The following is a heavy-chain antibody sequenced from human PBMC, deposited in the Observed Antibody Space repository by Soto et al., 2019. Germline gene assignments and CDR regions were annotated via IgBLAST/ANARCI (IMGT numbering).Heavy chain of an antibody. V-gene: IGHV4-39*01. Sequence: PSETLSLTCTVSGGSINSNKYYWGWVRQPPGRGLEWIAGLYYTGSNFYNPSLKNRVSISVDTSKNQFSLNVYSVTAADTAVYYCARPPPGQAPLYPPRLDFWGQGVKVTIS. CDR3: ARPPPGQAPLYPPRLDF. CDR1: GGSINSNKYY. D-gene: IGHD2-2*02. J-gene: IGHJ4*02. CDR2: LYYTGSN.